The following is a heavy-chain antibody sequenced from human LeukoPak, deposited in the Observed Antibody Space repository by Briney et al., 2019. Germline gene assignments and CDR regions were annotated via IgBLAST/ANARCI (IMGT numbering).Heavy chain of an antibody. V-gene: IGHV4-59*01. Sequence: SETLSLTCTVSVRSISSYYWSWMRQPPGKGLEWIGYIYYSGSTNYNPSLKSRVTISVDTSKNQFSLKLSSVTAADTAVYYCARLYNYGMDVWGKGTTVTVSS. CDR2: IYYSGST. CDR1: VRSISSYY. J-gene: IGHJ6*04. CDR3: ARLYNYGMDV.